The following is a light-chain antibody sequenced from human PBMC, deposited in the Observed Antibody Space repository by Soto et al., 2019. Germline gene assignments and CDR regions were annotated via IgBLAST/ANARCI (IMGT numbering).Light chain of an antibody. CDR2: AAS. CDR3: QKYNSAPLT. V-gene: IGKV1-27*01. J-gene: IGKJ3*01. CDR1: QGISNY. Sequence: DIQMTQSPSSLSASVGDRVTITCRASQGISNYLAWYQQKPGKVPKLLIYAASTLQSGVPSRFSGSWSGTYFTLTISSLPPEDVASYYCQKYNSAPLTFGPGTKVDIK.